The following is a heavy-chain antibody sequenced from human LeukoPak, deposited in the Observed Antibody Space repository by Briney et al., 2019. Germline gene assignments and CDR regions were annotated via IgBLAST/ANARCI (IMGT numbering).Heavy chain of an antibody. D-gene: IGHD1-26*01. CDR3: ARVSGSYGDSAY. CDR2: ITSSSSSM. J-gene: IGHJ4*02. Sequence: PGGSLRLSCAASGFTFSSYSMNWVRQAPGKGLEWFSYITSSSSSMYYADSVKGRFTISRDNAKNSLYLQMNSLRAEDTAVYYCARVSGSYGDSAYWGQGTLVTVSS. V-gene: IGHV3-48*04. CDR1: GFTFSSYS.